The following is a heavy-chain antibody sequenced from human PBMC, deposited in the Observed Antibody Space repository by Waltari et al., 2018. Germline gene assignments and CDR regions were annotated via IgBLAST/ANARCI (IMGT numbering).Heavy chain of an antibody. CDR1: GFIFNNYA. CDR3: AKAHFYDTTGYIEH. J-gene: IGHJ1*01. Sequence: EVQVLESGGGLVQPGGSLRLTCAASGFIFNNYAINWVRQAPGKGLEWCSGINGDGDKTYYADSVKGRFTLSRDNSRNTLSLQMNSLRAEDTAVYYCAKAHFYDTTGYIEHWGQGTLVTVSS. D-gene: IGHD3-22*01. V-gene: IGHV3-23*01. CDR2: INGDGDKT.